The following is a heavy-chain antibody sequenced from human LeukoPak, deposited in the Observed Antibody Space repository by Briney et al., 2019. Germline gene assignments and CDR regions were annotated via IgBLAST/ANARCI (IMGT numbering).Heavy chain of an antibody. D-gene: IGHD1-26*01. J-gene: IGHJ4*02. Sequence: GGSLRLSCAASGFTFSSYAMHWVRQAPGKGLEWVAVISYDGSNKYYADSVKGRFTISRDNSKNTLYLQMNSLRAEDTAVYYCARDLDVGSYSGNWGQGTLVTVSS. CDR3: ARDLDVGSYSGN. V-gene: IGHV3-30-3*01. CDR2: ISYDGSNK. CDR1: GFTFSSYA.